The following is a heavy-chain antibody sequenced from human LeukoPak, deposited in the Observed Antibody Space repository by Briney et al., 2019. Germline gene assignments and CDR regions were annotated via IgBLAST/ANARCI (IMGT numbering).Heavy chain of an antibody. CDR1: GFIFSQYS. Sequence: GGSLRLSCAASGFIFSQYSMNWVRQAPGKGLEWVSHIRSSSETFYADSVKGRFTISRDNARNSLYPQMNNLRGEDTAIYYCARDAGNSGYGCDLWGQGTLVTVSS. CDR2: IRSSSET. CDR3: ARDAGNSGYGCDL. V-gene: IGHV3-48*01. D-gene: IGHD5-12*01. J-gene: IGHJ5*02.